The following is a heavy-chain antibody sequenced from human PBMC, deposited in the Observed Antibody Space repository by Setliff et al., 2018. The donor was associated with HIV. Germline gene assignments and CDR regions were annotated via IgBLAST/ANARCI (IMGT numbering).Heavy chain of an antibody. CDR3: ARSGPETTWYFDRSGYSHNY. CDR1: GYTFTSYG. Sequence: ASVKVXXXASGYTFTSYGISWVRQAPGQGLEWMGWISAYNGNTIYAQKVQGIVTMTTDTSTSTSYMELRSLRSDDTAVYYCARSGPETTWYFDRSGYSHNYWGQGTLVTVSS. CDR2: ISAYNGNT. J-gene: IGHJ4*02. V-gene: IGHV1-18*01. D-gene: IGHD3-22*01.